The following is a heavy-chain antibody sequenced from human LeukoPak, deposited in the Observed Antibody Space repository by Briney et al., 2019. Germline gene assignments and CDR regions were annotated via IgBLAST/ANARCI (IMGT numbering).Heavy chain of an antibody. CDR3: AREAYSGYDFRYPDY. D-gene: IGHD5-12*01. CDR2: IYYSGST. J-gene: IGHJ4*02. CDR1: GGSISSYY. V-gene: IGHV4-59*01. Sequence: SETLSLTCTVSGGSISSYYWSWIRKPPGKGLEWIGYIYYSGSTNYNPSLKSRVTISVDTSKNQFSLKLSSVTAADTAVYYCAREAYSGYDFRYPDYWGQGTLVTVSS.